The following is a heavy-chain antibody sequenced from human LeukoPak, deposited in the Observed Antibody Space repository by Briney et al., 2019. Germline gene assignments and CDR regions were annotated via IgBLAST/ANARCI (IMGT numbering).Heavy chain of an antibody. J-gene: IGHJ4*02. D-gene: IGHD1-26*01. CDR3: ARAGATGSFFDY. CDR2: INTGKAKT. Sequence: ASVKVSCKTSGYTFTQYPTHWVRQAPGQGLEWVGWINTGKAKTKYSEKFQGRVTYTGDTSATTAYMELSSLRSEDTAVYYCARAGATGSFFDYWGQGTLVTVSS. CDR1: GYTFTQYP. V-gene: IGHV1-3*04.